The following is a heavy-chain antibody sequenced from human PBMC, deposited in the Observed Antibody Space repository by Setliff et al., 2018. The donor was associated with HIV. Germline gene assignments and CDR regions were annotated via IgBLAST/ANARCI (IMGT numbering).Heavy chain of an antibody. CDR2: IYYSGST. CDR3: ARTRGYTYGYIDS. Sequence: PSETLSLTCTVSGDSTSSSSSYWGWIRQPPGKGLEWIGRIYYSGSTYYNPSLKSRVTISVDTSKNQFSLKLNTVTAADTAVYYCARTRGYTYGYIDSWAQGTLVTVSS. V-gene: IGHV4-39*01. J-gene: IGHJ4*02. CDR1: GDSTSSSSSY. D-gene: IGHD5-18*01.